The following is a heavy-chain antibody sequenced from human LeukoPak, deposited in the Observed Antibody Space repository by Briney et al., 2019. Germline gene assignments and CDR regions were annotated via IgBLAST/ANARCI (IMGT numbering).Heavy chain of an antibody. CDR1: GFTFSSYA. D-gene: IGHD3-10*01. CDR3: ARDLGYYGHDAFDI. Sequence: PGGSLRLSCAASGFTFSSYAMHWVRQAPGKGLEWVAVISYDGSNKYYADSVKGRFTISRDNSKNTLYLQMNSLRAEDTAVYYCARDLGYYGHDAFDIWGQGTMVTVSS. J-gene: IGHJ3*02. V-gene: IGHV3-30-3*01. CDR2: ISYDGSNK.